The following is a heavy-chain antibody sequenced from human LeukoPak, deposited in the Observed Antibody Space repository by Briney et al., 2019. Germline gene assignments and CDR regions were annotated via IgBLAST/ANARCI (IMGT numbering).Heavy chain of an antibody. CDR3: ARDNAYMFDY. J-gene: IGHJ4*02. CDR2: ISWNSGSI. CDR1: GFTFDDYA. D-gene: IGHD5-24*01. Sequence: GRSLRLSCAASGFTFDDYAMHWVRQAPGKGLEWVSGISWNSGSIGYADSVKGRFTVSRGNAKNTLYLEMNRLRAEDTAVYYCARDNAYMFDYWGQGTQVTVSS. V-gene: IGHV3-9*01.